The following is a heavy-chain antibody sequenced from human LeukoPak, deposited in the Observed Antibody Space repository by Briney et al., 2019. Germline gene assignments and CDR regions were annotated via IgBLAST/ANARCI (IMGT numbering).Heavy chain of an antibody. CDR3: TRAPTYYDFWRGFDY. D-gene: IGHD3-3*01. J-gene: IGHJ4*02. V-gene: IGHV3-49*04. CDR2: IRSKAYGGTT. Sequence: GGSLRLSCTASGFTFGDYAMSWVRRAPGKGLEWVGFIRSKAYGGTTEYAASVKGRFTISRDDSKSIAYLQMNSLKTEDTAVYYCTRAPTYYDFWRGFDYWGQGTLVTVSS. CDR1: GFTFGDYA.